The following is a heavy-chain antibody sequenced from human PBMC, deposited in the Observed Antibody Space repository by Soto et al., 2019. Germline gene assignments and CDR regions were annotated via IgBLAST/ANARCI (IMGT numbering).Heavy chain of an antibody. D-gene: IGHD3-10*01. V-gene: IGHV4-38-2*01. Sequence: PSETLSLTCAVSGYSINSDYYWGWIGQPPGKGLEWIGSVDHSVRTYYSPSLRSRLTIFIDTSKNQFSLRLTSVTAEDTAMYFCAKKGYYPSGKINLFDCWGTGTLVKVSS. J-gene: IGHJ4*02. CDR1: GYSINSDYY. CDR2: VDHSVRT. CDR3: AKKGYYPSGKINLFDC.